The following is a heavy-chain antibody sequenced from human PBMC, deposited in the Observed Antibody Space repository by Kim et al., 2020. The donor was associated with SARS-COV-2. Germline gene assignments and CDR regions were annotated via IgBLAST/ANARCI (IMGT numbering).Heavy chain of an antibody. CDR3: ANDHYGSVSYLEN. D-gene: IGHD3-10*01. CDR2: IYSGGST. CDR1: GFTVSSNY. Sequence: GGSLRLSCAASGFTVSSNYMSWVRQAPGKGLEWVSVIYSGGSTSYADSVKGRFTISRDNSNNTLYLQMNSLRAEDTAVYYCANDHYGSVSYLENWGQGTLVTVSS. J-gene: IGHJ4*02. V-gene: IGHV3-66*02.